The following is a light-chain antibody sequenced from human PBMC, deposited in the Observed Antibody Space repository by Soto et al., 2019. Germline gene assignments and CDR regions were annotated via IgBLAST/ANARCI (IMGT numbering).Light chain of an antibody. Sequence: DIQMTQSPSTLSASVGDRVTITCRASQSISSWLAWYQQKPGKAPKLLIYDASSLESGVPSRLSGSGSGTEFTLTISSLQPEDVATYYCQKYNSAPLTFGGGTKV. CDR2: DAS. V-gene: IGKV1-5*01. CDR1: QSISSW. J-gene: IGKJ4*01. CDR3: QKYNSAPLT.